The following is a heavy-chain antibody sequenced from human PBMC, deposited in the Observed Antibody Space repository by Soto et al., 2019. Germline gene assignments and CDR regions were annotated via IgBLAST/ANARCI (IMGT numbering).Heavy chain of an antibody. CDR1: GFTFSSYG. D-gene: IGHD6-13*01. Sequence: PGGSLRLSCAASGFTFSSYGMHWVRQAPGKGLEWVAVISYDGSNKYYADSVKGRFTISRDNSKNTLYLQMNSLRTEDTAVYYCARDQGIAAAGISRFDPWGQGTLVTVSS. V-gene: IGHV3-30*03. J-gene: IGHJ5*02. CDR3: ARDQGIAAAGISRFDP. CDR2: ISYDGSNK.